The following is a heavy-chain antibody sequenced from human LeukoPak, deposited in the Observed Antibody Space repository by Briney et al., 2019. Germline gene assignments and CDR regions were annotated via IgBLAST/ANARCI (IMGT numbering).Heavy chain of an antibody. CDR1: GYTFTSYY. V-gene: IGHV1-46*01. J-gene: IGHJ4*02. D-gene: IGHD3-9*01. CDR2: INPSGGST. CDR3: ARGASYYDILTGYYGWSTPNYYFDY. Sequence: ASVKVSCKASGYTFTSYYMHWVRQAPGQGLEWMGIINPSGGSTSYAQKFQGRVTMTRNTSISTAYMELSSLRSEDTAVYYCARGASYYDILTGYYGWSTPNYYFDYWGQGTLVTVSS.